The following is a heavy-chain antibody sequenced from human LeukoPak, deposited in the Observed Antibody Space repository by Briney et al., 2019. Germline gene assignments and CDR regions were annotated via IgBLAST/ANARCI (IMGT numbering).Heavy chain of an antibody. D-gene: IGHD6-19*01. V-gene: IGHV1-8*01. J-gene: IGHJ4*02. CDR3: ARSLAVAGPWVDY. Sequence: ASVKVSCKASGYTFTSYDINWVRQATGQGLEWMGWMNPNSGNTGYAQKFQGRVTMTRNTSISTAYTELSSLRSEDTAVYYCARSLAVAGPWVDYWGQGTLVTVSS. CDR2: MNPNSGNT. CDR1: GYTFTSYD.